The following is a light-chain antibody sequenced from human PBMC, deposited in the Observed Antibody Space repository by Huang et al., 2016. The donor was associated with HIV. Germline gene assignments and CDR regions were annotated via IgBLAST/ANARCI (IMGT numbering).Light chain of an antibody. CDR1: QSVSSY. Sequence: EIVLTQSPATLSLSPGERATLSYRASQSVSSYLAWYQQKRGQAPRLRIYDASNRATGIPARFSGSGSGTDFTLTISSLEPEDFALYYCQQRSNWPTFGGGTKVEIK. CDR3: QQRSNWPT. V-gene: IGKV3-11*01. J-gene: IGKJ4*01. CDR2: DAS.